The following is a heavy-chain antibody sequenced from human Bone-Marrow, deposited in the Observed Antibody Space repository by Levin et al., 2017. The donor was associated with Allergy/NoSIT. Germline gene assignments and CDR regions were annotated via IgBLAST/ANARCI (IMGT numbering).Heavy chain of an antibody. CDR2: IYYSGST. V-gene: IGHV4-39*07. Sequence: SQTLSLTCTVSSGSIRITSYYWAWIRQPPGKGLEWIGNIYYSGSTYYNPSLKSRITLSVDTSKNQFSLKLRSVTAADAATYYCAKESGDFGKYGIDVWGQGTTVTVSS. CDR1: SGSIRITSYY. D-gene: IGHD4-17*01. J-gene: IGHJ6*02. CDR3: AKESGDFGKYGIDV.